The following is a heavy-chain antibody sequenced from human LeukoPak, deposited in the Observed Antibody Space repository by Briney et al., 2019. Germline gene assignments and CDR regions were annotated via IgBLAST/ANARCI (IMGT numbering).Heavy chain of an antibody. V-gene: IGHV5-51*01. CDR2: IYPGESDT. CDR3: ARHAGIAAAVPSPMDV. CDR1: GYSFTRYW. D-gene: IGHD6-13*01. J-gene: IGHJ6*03. Sequence: GGSLKSSFKGSGYSFTRYWIGWGRPRPGKGVGRRGIIYPGESDTRYSPSFQGQVTISADKSISTAYLQWSSLKASDTAMYYCARHAGIAAAVPSPMDVWAKGPRSPSP.